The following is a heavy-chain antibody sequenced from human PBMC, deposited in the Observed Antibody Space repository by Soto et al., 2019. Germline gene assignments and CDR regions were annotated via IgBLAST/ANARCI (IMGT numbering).Heavy chain of an antibody. J-gene: IGHJ4*02. CDR1: GYTFTGYY. CDR3: ARGSSTYYYDSSGYKALGY. Sequence: GASVKVSCKASGYTFTGYYMHWVRQAPGQGLEWMGWINPNSGGTNYAQKFQGWVTMTRDTSISTAYMELSRLRSDDTAVYYCARGSSTYYYDSSGYKALGYWGQGTLVTVSS. D-gene: IGHD3-22*01. CDR2: INPNSGGT. V-gene: IGHV1-2*04.